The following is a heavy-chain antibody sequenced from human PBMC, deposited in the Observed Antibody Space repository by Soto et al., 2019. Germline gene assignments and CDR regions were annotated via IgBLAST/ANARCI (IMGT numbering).Heavy chain of an antibody. J-gene: IGHJ6*03. Sequence: QVQLVQSGAEVKKPGASVKVSCKASGYTFTSYAMHWVRQAPGQRLEWMGWINAGNGNTKYSQKFQGRVTITRDTYASTAYMELSSLRSEDTAVYYCARDYYGSGSYYNQYYYMDVWGKGTTVTVSS. CDR1: GYTFTSYA. CDR2: INAGNGNT. D-gene: IGHD3-10*01. V-gene: IGHV1-3*01. CDR3: ARDYYGSGSYYNQYYYMDV.